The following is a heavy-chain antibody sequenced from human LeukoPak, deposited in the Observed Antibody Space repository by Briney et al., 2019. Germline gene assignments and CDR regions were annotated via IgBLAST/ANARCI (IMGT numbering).Heavy chain of an antibody. D-gene: IGHD3-16*01. V-gene: IGHV3-21*01. CDR2: ISSRSTYI. J-gene: IGHJ6*04. CDR3: AKSTRAVMAMMDV. CDR1: GFTFSRYS. Sequence: GGSLRLSCSASGFTFSRYSMSWVRQAPGKGLEWVSSISSRSTYIYHADSGKGRFTISRDNAKNSLFLQMNSLRAEDTAVYFCAKSTRAVMAMMDVWGKGTTVTVSS.